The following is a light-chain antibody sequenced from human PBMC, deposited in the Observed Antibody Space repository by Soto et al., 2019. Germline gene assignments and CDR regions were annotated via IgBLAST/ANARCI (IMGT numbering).Light chain of an antibody. J-gene: IGKJ1*01. CDR3: QQDNSYSRT. CDR1: QDVVNY. V-gene: IGKV1-5*01. CDR2: DVS. Sequence: DIDMTQAPSSLSASVGGGVTIPGRAGQDVVNYVNWYQQTPGKAHKLLIYDVSSLESGVSLRLSGSGSGTEFTLTISSLQPDDFATYYCQQDNSYSRTFGQGAKVDIK.